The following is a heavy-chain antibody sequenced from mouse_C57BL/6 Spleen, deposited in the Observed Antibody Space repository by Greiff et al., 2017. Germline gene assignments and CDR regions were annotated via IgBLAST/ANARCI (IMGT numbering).Heavy chain of an antibody. Sequence: EVKLMESGGGLVKPGGSLKLSCAASGFTFSDYGMHWVRQAPEKGLEWVAYISSGSSTIYYADTVKGRFTISRDNAKNTLFLQMTSLRSEDTAMYYCARPRGSQYAMDYWGQGTSVTVSS. CDR3: ARPRGSQYAMDY. CDR2: ISSGSSTI. CDR1: GFTFSDYG. J-gene: IGHJ4*01. V-gene: IGHV5-17*01. D-gene: IGHD1-1*01.